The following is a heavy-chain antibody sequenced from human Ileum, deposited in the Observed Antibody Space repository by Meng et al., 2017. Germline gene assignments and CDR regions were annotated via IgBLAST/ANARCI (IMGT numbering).Heavy chain of an antibody. V-gene: IGHV6-1*01. CDR1: GDSVSSNSAA. Sequence: QVQLQTPGPVLVKPSQTLSLTCAISGDSVSSNSAAWNWIRQSPSRGLEWLGRTYYRSKWFNEYAVSVKSRITINPDTSENQFSLQLNSVTPEDAAVYYCARGGGSYYHFDYWGQGTLVTVSS. CDR2: TYYRSKWFN. D-gene: IGHD1-26*01. J-gene: IGHJ4*02. CDR3: ARGGGSYYHFDY.